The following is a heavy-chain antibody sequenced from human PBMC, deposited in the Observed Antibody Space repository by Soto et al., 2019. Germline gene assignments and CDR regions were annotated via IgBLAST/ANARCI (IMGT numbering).Heavy chain of an antibody. CDR2: IWYDGSNK. CDR1: GFTFSSYG. Sequence: GGSLRLSCAASGFTFSSYGMHWVRQAPGKGLEWVAVIWYDGSNKYYADSVKGRFTISRDNSKNTLYLQMNSLRAEDTAVYYCARDGAAAAGLARPAYYYYMDVWGKGTTVTVSS. V-gene: IGHV3-33*01. CDR3: ARDGAAAAGLARPAYYYYMDV. D-gene: IGHD6-13*01. J-gene: IGHJ6*03.